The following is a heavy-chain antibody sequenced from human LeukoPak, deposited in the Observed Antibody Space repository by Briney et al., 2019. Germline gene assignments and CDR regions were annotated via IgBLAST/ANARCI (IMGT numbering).Heavy chain of an antibody. CDR2: IYSGGST. Sequence: GGSLRLSCAAYGFTVSSNYMSWVRQAPGKGLEWVSVIYSGGSTYYADSVKGRFTISRDNSKNTLYLQMNSLRAEDTAVYYCARGSSALLNAFDIWGQGTMVTVSS. J-gene: IGHJ3*02. V-gene: IGHV3-53*01. CDR3: ARGSSALLNAFDI. D-gene: IGHD3-22*01. CDR1: GFTVSSNY.